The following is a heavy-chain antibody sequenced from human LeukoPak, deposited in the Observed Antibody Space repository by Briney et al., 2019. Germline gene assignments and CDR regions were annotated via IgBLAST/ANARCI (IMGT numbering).Heavy chain of an antibody. CDR2: ISSGSTI. J-gene: IGHJ4*02. Sequence: GGSLRLPCAASGFTFSSYEMNWVRQAPGKGLEWVSYISSGSTIYDADSVKGRFTISRDNAKNSLYLQMNSLRAEDTAVYYCAGESIAVAGAPFDYWGQGTLVTVSS. CDR3: AGESIAVAGAPFDY. V-gene: IGHV3-48*03. CDR1: GFTFSSYE. D-gene: IGHD6-19*01.